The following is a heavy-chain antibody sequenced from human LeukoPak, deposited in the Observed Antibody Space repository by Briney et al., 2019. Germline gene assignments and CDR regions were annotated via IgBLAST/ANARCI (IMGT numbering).Heavy chain of an antibody. V-gene: IGHV3-23*01. Sequence: PGGSLRLSCAASGFTFSSYAMSWVRQAPGKGLEWVSAISGSDGSTYYADSVRGRFTISRDNAKNSLFLQMNGLRAEDTAVYYCARRGGSSSRRSPIDYWGQGTLVTVSS. CDR3: ARRGGSSSRRSPIDY. J-gene: IGHJ4*02. CDR2: ISGSDGST. D-gene: IGHD6-6*01. CDR1: GFTFSSYA.